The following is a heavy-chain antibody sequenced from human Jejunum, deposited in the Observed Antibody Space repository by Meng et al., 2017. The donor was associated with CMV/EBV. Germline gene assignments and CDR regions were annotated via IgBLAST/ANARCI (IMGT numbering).Heavy chain of an antibody. D-gene: IGHD4-17*01. J-gene: IGHJ6*02. CDR1: GGSINDYY. Sequence: VSGGSINDYYWSWIRQSPGKGLEWIGYIYSSGATRYNPSLEGRVSISIDTSKKHFSLKMRSVTAADTAMYYCARDNGDYYYGMDVWGQGTPVTVSS. CDR2: IYSSGAT. CDR3: ARDNGDYYYGMDV. V-gene: IGHV4-59*01.